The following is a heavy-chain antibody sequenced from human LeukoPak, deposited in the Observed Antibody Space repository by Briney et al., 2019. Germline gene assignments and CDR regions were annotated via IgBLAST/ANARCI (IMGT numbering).Heavy chain of an antibody. D-gene: IGHD3-10*01. CDR1: GFTFSNYA. CDR2: IKQDGSEK. J-gene: IGHJ6*03. CDR3: ARDGSHYYGSGYYYYYMDV. V-gene: IGHV3-7*01. Sequence: GGSLRLACAASGFTFSNYAMSWVRQAPGKGLEWVANIKQDGSEKYYVDSVKGRFTISRDNAKNSLYLQMNSLRAEDTAVYYCARDGSHYYGSGYYYYYMDVWGKGTTVTVSS.